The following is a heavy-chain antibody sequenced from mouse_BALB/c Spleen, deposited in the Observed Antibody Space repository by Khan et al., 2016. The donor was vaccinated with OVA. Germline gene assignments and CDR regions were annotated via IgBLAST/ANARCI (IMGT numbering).Heavy chain of an antibody. D-gene: IGHD2-1*01. CDR2: INPSTGYT. Sequence: QVQLQQSGAELAKPGASVKMSCKVSGYTFTTYWMHWVKQRPGQGLDWIGYINPSTGYTEYNQKFRDKATLTADKSSSTAYMQLNSLTSEDSAVYYGARRGVYGIFAYWGQGTLVTVSA. CDR1: GYTFTTYW. J-gene: IGHJ3*01. CDR3: ARRGVYGIFAY. V-gene: IGHV1-7*01.